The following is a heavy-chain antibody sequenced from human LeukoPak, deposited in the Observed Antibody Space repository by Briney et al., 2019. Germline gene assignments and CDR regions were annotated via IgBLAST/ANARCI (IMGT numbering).Heavy chain of an antibody. V-gene: IGHV1-46*01. D-gene: IGHD3-3*01. CDR3: ARVLHIYDFWSGYYRDNWFDP. J-gene: IGHJ5*02. Sequence: GASVKVSCKASGYTFTSYYMHWVRQAPGQGLEWMGIINPSGGSTSYAQKFQGRVTMTRDMSTSTVYMELSSLRSEDTAVYYCARVLHIYDFWSGYYRDNWFDPWGQGTLVTVSS. CDR1: GYTFTSYY. CDR2: INPSGGST.